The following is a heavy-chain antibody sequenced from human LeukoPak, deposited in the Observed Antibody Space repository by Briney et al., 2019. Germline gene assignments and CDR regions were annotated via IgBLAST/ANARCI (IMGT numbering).Heavy chain of an antibody. D-gene: IGHD3-10*01. V-gene: IGHV4-31*03. CDR3: ARGTYGSGIWFSSQAQYYFDY. CDR1: GGSISSGGYY. J-gene: IGHJ4*02. Sequence: PSQTLSLTCTVSGGSISSGGYYWSWIRQHPGKGLERIGYIYYSGSTYYNPSLKSRVTISVDTSKNQFSLKLSSVTAADTAVYYCARGTYGSGIWFSSQAQYYFDYWGQGTLVTVSS. CDR2: IYYSGST.